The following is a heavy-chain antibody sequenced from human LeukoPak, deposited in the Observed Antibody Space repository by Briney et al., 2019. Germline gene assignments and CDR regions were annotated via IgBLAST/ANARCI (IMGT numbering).Heavy chain of an antibody. CDR2: IYYSGST. V-gene: IGHV4-31*03. Sequence: SETLSLTCTVSGGSISSGGYYWSWIRKHPGKGLEWIGYIYYSGSTYYNPSLKSRVTISVDTSKNQFSLKLSSVTAADTAVYYCARVRRGLDRIGEFDYWGQGTLVTVSS. CDR3: ARVRRGLDRIGEFDY. CDR1: GGSISSGGYY. J-gene: IGHJ4*02. D-gene: IGHD3/OR15-3a*01.